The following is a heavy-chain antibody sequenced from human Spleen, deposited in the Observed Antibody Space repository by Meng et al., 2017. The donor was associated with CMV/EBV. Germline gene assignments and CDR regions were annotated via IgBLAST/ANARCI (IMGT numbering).Heavy chain of an antibody. CDR2: ISASGGST. D-gene: IGHD4-11*01. CDR1: GFTFSNAW. J-gene: IGHJ4*01. CDR3: AKDSYSKGDY. V-gene: IGHV3-23*01. Sequence: GGSLRLSCAASGFTFSNAWMSWVRQAPGKGLEWVSTISASGGSTYYADSVRGRFTISRDTSKNTLNLQMNSLRAEDTGVYYCAKDSYSKGDYWGHGTLVTVSS.